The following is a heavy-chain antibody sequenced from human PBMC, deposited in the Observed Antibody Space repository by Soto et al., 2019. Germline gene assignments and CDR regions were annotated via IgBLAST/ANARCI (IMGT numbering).Heavy chain of an antibody. J-gene: IGHJ6*03. V-gene: IGHV4-59*01. CDR1: GSSISSYY. D-gene: IGHD1-1*01. CDR3: ARGQRSDYYYYYYMDV. Sequence: QVQLQESGPGLVKPSETLSLTCTVSGSSISSYYWSWIRQPPGKGLEWIGYIYYSGSTNYNPSLKSRVTISVVTSKNQFSLKLSSVTAADTAVYYCARGQRSDYYYYYYMDVWGKGTTVTVSS. CDR2: IYYSGST.